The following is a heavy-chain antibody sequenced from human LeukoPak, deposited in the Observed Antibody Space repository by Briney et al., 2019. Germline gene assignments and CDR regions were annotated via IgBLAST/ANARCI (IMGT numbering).Heavy chain of an antibody. D-gene: IGHD3-3*01. V-gene: IGHV4-34*01. Sequence: SETLSLTCAVYGGSFSGNYWSWIRQPPGKGLEWIGEINHSGSTNYNPSLKSRVTISVDTSKNQFSLKLSSVTAADTAVYYCARGIGDFWSGYYKTLDYWGQGTLVTVSS. J-gene: IGHJ4*02. CDR1: GGSFSGNY. CDR3: ARGIGDFWSGYYKTLDY. CDR2: INHSGST.